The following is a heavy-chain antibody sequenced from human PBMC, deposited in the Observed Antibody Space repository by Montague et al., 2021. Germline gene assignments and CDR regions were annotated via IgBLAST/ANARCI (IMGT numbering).Heavy chain of an antibody. J-gene: IGHJ4*01. CDR3: GRGYWGSIDY. D-gene: IGHD7-27*01. CDR1: GGSVNGYD. CDR2: MRSSGSP. V-gene: IGHV4-59*02. Sequence: SETLSLTCSVSGGSVNGYDWSWIRQPPGKGLEWIGSMRSSGSPNYNPSFKSRLAISIDRSRNQFSLELSFVTAADTAIYFCGRGYWGSIDYWGHGILVTVSS.